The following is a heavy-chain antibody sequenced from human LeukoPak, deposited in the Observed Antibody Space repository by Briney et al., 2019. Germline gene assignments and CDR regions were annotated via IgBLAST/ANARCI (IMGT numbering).Heavy chain of an antibody. J-gene: IGHJ4*02. Sequence: SETLSLTCTVSGGSISSSSYYWGWIRQPPGKGLEWIGSIYYSGSTYYNPSLKSRVTISVDTSKNQFSLKLSSVTAADTAVYYCARLGVLYGNSVDYWGQGTLVTVSS. D-gene: IGHD4-23*01. CDR1: GGSISSSSYY. CDR2: IYYSGST. CDR3: ARLGVLYGNSVDY. V-gene: IGHV4-39*01.